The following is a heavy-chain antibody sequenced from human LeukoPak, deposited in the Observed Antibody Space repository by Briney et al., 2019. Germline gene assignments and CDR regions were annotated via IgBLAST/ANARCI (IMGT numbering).Heavy chain of an antibody. CDR2: ISSSTTTT. CDR1: GFTFSSYS. CDR3: ARDPIVTTIQRFDY. J-gene: IGHJ4*02. V-gene: IGHV3-48*01. D-gene: IGHD5-12*01. Sequence: GGSLRLSCTAAGFTFSSYSMSWVRQAPGKGLEWVSSISSSTTTTYYADSVKGRFTISRDNAENSLFLQMNSLRAEDTAVYYCARDPIVTTIQRFDYWGRGTLVTVSS.